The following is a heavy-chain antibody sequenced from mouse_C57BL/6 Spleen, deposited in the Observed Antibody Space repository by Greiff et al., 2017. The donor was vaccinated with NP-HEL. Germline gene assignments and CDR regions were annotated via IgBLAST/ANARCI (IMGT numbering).Heavy chain of an antibody. V-gene: IGHV3-6*01. D-gene: IGHD1-1*01. Sequence: EVQLQESGPGLVKPSQSLSLTCSVTGYSITSGYYWNWIRQFPGNKLEWMGYISYDGSNNYNPSLKNRISITRDTSKNQFFLKFNSVTTEDTATYYCARRILRDYFDYWGQGTTLTVSS. CDR3: ARRILRDYFDY. CDR2: ISYDGSN. J-gene: IGHJ2*01. CDR1: GYSITSGYY.